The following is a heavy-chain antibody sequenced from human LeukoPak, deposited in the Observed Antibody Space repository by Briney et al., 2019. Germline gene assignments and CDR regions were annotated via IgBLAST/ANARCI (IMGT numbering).Heavy chain of an antibody. CDR3: ARHRVTRIGNWFDP. J-gene: IGHJ5*02. V-gene: IGHV4-59*08. CDR2: IYYSGST. D-gene: IGHD3-22*01. CDR1: GGSISSYY. Sequence: PSETLSLTCLVPGGSISSYYWSWIRQPPGKGLEWIGYIYYSGSTNYNPSLKSRATISVATSKNQFSLMLSSVTAADTAVYYCARHRVTRIGNWFDPWGQGTLVTVSS.